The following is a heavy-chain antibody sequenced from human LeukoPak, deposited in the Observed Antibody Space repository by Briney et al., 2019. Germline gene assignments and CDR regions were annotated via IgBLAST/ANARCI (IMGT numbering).Heavy chain of an antibody. CDR2: IKQDGSEK. J-gene: IGHJ5*02. Sequence: LAGGSLRLSCAASGFTFSSYWMSWVRQAPGKGLEWVANIKQDGSEKYYVDSVKGRFTISRDSAKNSLYLQMNSLRAEDTAVYYCARYCSSTSCYSDWFDPWGQGTLVTVSP. CDR1: GFTFSSYW. V-gene: IGHV3-7*03. CDR3: ARYCSSTSCYSDWFDP. D-gene: IGHD2-2*01.